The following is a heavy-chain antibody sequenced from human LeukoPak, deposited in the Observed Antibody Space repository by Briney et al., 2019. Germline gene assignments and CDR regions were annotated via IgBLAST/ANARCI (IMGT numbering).Heavy chain of an antibody. V-gene: IGHV5-51*01. CDR3: ARYSGSDNWFDP. Sequence: GESLQISCEGSGYRFSDYWIAWVRQMPGKGLEWMGIIYPGDSDTRYNPSFQGQVTLSVDESINTAYLQWSSLKASDTAIYYCARYSGSDNWFDPWGQGTLVTVSS. CDR2: IYPGDSDT. J-gene: IGHJ5*02. CDR1: GYRFSDYW. D-gene: IGHD1-26*01.